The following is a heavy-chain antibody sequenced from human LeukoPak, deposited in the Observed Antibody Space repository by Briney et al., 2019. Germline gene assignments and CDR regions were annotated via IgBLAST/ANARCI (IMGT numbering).Heavy chain of an antibody. J-gene: IGHJ4*02. CDR3: AKDIDLTYYFDY. V-gene: IGHV3-23*01. CDR1: GFTFSSYA. Sequence: GGSLRLSCAASGFTFSSYAMSWVRQAPGKGLEWVSAISGSGGSTYYADSVKGRFTISRDNSKNTLYLQMNSLRAEDMAVYYCAKDIDLTYYFDYWGQGTLVTVSS. CDR2: ISGSGGST. D-gene: IGHD3-16*01.